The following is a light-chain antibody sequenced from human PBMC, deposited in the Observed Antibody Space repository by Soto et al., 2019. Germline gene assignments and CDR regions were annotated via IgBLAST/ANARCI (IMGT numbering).Light chain of an antibody. Sequence: EIVLTQSPAPLSVSPGERATLSCRASQSVSSYLAWYQQKPGQAPRLLIYDASNRATGIPARFSGSGSGTDFTLTISSLEPEDFAVYYCQQRSNWPSITFGQGTRLEIK. CDR1: QSVSSY. V-gene: IGKV3-11*01. CDR2: DAS. J-gene: IGKJ5*01. CDR3: QQRSNWPSIT.